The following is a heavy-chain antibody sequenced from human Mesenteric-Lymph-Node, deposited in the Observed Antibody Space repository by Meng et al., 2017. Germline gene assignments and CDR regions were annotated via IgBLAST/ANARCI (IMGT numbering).Heavy chain of an antibody. CDR3: ARGSDYRFGEFFDY. CDR2: IYYSGST. D-gene: IGHD3-10*01. J-gene: IGHJ4*02. Sequence: SETLSLTCTVSGGSISSYYWSWIRQPAGKGLEWIGRIYYSGSTNYNPSLKSRVTISVDTSKNQFSLKLSSVTAADTAVYYCARGSDYRFGEFFDYWGQGTLVTVSS. V-gene: IGHV4-4*07. CDR1: GGSISSYY.